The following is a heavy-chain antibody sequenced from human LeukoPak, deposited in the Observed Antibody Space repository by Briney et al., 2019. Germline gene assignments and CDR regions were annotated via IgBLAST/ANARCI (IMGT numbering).Heavy chain of an antibody. CDR3: AKDWYYDFWSGYYSTYFDY. V-gene: IGHV3-23*01. CDR1: GFTFSSYA. Sequence: GGSLRLSCAASGFTFSSYAMSWVRQAPGKGLEWVSAISGSGGSTYYADSVKGRFTISRDNSKNTLYLQMNSLRAEDTAVYYCAKDWYYDFWSGYYSTYFDYWGQGTLVTVSS. CDR2: ISGSGGST. D-gene: IGHD3-3*01. J-gene: IGHJ4*02.